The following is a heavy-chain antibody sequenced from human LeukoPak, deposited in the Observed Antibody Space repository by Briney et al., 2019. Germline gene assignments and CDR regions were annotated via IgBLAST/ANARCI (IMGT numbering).Heavy chain of an antibody. J-gene: IGHJ4*02. CDR1: GGSISSYY. D-gene: IGHD4-23*01. CDR2: IFYSGST. CDR3: ARLGRWYYFDY. Sequence: SETLSLTCTVSGGSISSYYLSWIRRPPGKGLEWIGYIFYSGSTNYNPSIKSRVTMSVDTSKNQFSLNLSSVTAADTAVYYCARLGRWYYFDYWGQGTLVTVSS. V-gene: IGHV4-59*08.